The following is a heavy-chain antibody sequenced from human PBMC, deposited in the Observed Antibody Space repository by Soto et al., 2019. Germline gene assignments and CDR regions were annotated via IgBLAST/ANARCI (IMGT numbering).Heavy chain of an antibody. D-gene: IGHD3-22*01. Sequence: GGSLRLSCSASGITFNTHAMTWVRQAPGKGLEWVSSISGGGSSTYYADSVKGRFFIPRDNAKNTVSLHMNSLRGEDTAVYYCATGAYYYDSSVSLPAYWGPGTLVTVSS. J-gene: IGHJ4*02. CDR1: GITFNTHA. V-gene: IGHV3-23*01. CDR3: ATGAYYYDSSVSLPAY. CDR2: ISGGGSST.